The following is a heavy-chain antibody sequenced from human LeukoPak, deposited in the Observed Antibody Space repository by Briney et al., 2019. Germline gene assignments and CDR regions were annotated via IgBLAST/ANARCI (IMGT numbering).Heavy chain of an antibody. CDR2: INHSGST. CDR3: ARFKWRKKTRALQLLPSDY. D-gene: IGHD1-7*01. Sequence: PSETLSLTCAVYGGSFSGYYWSWIRQPPGKGLEWIGEINHSGSTNYNPSLKSRVTISVDTSKNQFSLKLSSVTAADTAVYYCARFKWRKKTRALQLLPSDYWGQGTLVTVSS. V-gene: IGHV4-34*01. CDR1: GGSFSGYY. J-gene: IGHJ4*02.